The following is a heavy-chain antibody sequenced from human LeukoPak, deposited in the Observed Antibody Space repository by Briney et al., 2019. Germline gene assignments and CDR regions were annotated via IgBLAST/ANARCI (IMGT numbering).Heavy chain of an antibody. CDR3: ARSPGSRVPFDY. CDR2: IKPSGGST. Sequence: ASGKVSCKASGYTFTSYYMHWVRHAPGQGLEWRGIIKPSGGSTSYAQQFQGRVTMTRDMSTSTVYMELSSLRSEDTAVYYCARSPGSRVPFDYWGQGTLVTVSS. V-gene: IGHV1-46*01. J-gene: IGHJ4*02. CDR1: GYTFTSYY. D-gene: IGHD2-2*01.